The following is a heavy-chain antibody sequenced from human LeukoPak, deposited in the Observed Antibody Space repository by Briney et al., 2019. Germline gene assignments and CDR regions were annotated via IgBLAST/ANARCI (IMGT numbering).Heavy chain of an antibody. CDR3: AREEYGGDCCLFDH. CDR1: GYTFSSYS. V-gene: IGHV3-21*01. Sequence: GGSLRLSCAASGYTFSSYSMNWVRQAPGKGLEWVSSITSGSSYIYYADSVKGRFTISRDNAKSSLFLQMNSLRAEDTAVYYCAREEYGGDCCLFDHWGQGTLVTVSS. J-gene: IGHJ4*02. D-gene: IGHD2-21*02. CDR2: ITSGSSYI.